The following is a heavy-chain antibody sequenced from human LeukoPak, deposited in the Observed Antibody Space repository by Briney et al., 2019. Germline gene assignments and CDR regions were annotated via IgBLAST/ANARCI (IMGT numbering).Heavy chain of an antibody. Sequence: GGSLRLSCAASGFTFSSYPMHWVRQAPGKGLEWVAIISYDGSNKCYADSVKGRFTISRDNAKNTLYLQMNSLRAEDTAVYYCARGGWFIVDYWGQGTLVTVSS. J-gene: IGHJ4*02. CDR1: GFTFSSYP. CDR2: ISYDGSNK. CDR3: ARGGWFIVDY. V-gene: IGHV3-30-3*01. D-gene: IGHD3-10*01.